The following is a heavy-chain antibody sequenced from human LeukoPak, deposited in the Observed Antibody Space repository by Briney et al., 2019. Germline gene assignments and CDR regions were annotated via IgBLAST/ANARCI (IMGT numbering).Heavy chain of an antibody. D-gene: IGHD3-10*01. CDR3: ARELKYGSGSYSSWFDP. V-gene: IGHV4-4*02. Sequence: PSETLSLTCAVSGGSISSSNWWSWVRQPPGKGLEWIGEIYHSGSTNYNPSLKSRVTISVDKSKNQFSLKLSSVTAADTAVYYCARELKYGSGSYSSWFDPWGQGTLVTVSS. CDR1: GGSISSSNW. CDR2: IYHSGST. J-gene: IGHJ5*02.